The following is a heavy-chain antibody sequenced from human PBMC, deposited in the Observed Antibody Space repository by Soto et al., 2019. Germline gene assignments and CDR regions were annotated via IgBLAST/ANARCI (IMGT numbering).Heavy chain of an antibody. CDR2: IYYSGST. CDR1: GGSISSSSYY. Sequence: QLQLQESGPGLVKPSETLSLTCTVSGGSISSSSYYWGWIRQPPGKGLEWIGSIYYSGSTYYNPSLKSRVTISVDTSKNQFSLKLSSVTAADTAVYYCARHMIWCSGGSCYGHFDYWGQGTLVTVSS. CDR3: ARHMIWCSGGSCYGHFDY. V-gene: IGHV4-39*01. J-gene: IGHJ4*02. D-gene: IGHD2-15*01.